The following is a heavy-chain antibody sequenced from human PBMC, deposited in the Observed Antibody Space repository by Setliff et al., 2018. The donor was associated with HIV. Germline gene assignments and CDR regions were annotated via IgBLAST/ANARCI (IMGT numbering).Heavy chain of an antibody. Sequence: ASVKVSCKASGYTFTDYYIHWVRQAPGQGLEWMGWINSASGGTNYAQNFQGRVTVTRDTSINTAYVELNSLKSDDTAVYYCARDYLHVFDIWGRGTMFTVS. CDR3: ARDYLHVFDI. J-gene: IGHJ3*02. V-gene: IGHV1-2*02. CDR1: GYTFTDYY. CDR2: INSASGGT.